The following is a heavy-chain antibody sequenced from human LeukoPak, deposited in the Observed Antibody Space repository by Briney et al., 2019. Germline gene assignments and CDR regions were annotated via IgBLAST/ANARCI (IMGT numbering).Heavy chain of an antibody. J-gene: IGHJ4*02. CDR1: GFTFSSYA. V-gene: IGHV3-23*01. CDR2: ISGSGFST. D-gene: IGHD3-10*01. Sequence: TGGSLRLSCAASGFTFSSYAMSWVRQAPGKGLEWISAISGSGFSTYYADSVKGRFTISRDNSKNTLFLQMNSLRAEDTALYYCAKPVYYGSGSRDYWGQGTLVTVSS. CDR3: AKPVYYGSGSRDY.